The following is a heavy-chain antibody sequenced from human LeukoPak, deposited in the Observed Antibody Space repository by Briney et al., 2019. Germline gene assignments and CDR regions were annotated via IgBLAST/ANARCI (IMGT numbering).Heavy chain of an antibody. CDR2: ISGSGGST. D-gene: IGHD3-3*01. V-gene: IGHV3-23*01. CDR3: AKDPPADITIFGVVTYFDY. Sequence: GGSLRLSCAASGFTFSSYAMSWVRQAPGKGLEWVSAISGSGGSTYYADSVKGRFTISRDNSKNTLYLQMNSLRAEDTAVYYCAKDPPADITIFGVVTYFDYWGQGTLVTVSS. J-gene: IGHJ4*02. CDR1: GFTFSSYA.